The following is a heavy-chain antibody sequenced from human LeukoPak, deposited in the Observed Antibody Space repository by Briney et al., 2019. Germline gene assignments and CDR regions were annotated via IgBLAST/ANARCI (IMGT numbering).Heavy chain of an antibody. V-gene: IGHV4-34*01. J-gene: IGHJ4*02. CDR1: GGSFSGYY. CDR2: INHSGST. D-gene: IGHD6-13*01. CDR3: ARESIAAAGTFDY. Sequence: SETLSLTCAVYGGSFSGYYWSWIRQPPGKGLEWIGEINHSGSTNYNPSLKSRVTISVDTSKNQFSLKLSSVTAADTAVYYCARESIAAAGTFDYWGQGTLVTVSS.